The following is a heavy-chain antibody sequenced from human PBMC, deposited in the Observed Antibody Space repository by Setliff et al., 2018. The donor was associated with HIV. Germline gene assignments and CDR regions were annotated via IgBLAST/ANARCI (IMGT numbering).Heavy chain of an antibody. Sequence: NPSETLSLTCTVSGGSITRTPYYWGWIRQPPGKGLEWIGSIHHSGTAYDNPSLKSRVTISVDPSKNQILLRLSSVTAADTAVYYCARLSGGMVPNYWGQGTLVTVPQ. CDR1: GGSITRTPYY. CDR2: IHHSGTA. V-gene: IGHV4-39*01. CDR3: ARLSGGMVPNY. D-gene: IGHD3-10*01. J-gene: IGHJ4*02.